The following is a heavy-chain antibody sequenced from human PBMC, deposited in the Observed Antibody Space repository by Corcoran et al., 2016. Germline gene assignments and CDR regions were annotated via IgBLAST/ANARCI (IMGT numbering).Heavy chain of an antibody. CDR1: GGSISSSSYY. V-gene: IGHV4-39*01. Sequence: QLQLQESGPGLVKPSETLSLTCTVSGGSISSSSYYWGWIRQPPGKGLEWIGSIYYSGSTYYNPSLKSRVTISVDTSKNQFSLKLSSVTAADTAVYYCARLPRGGMIVVVERDYWGQGTLVTVSS. J-gene: IGHJ4*02. CDR2: IYYSGST. CDR3: ARLPRGGMIVVVERDY. D-gene: IGHD3-22*01.